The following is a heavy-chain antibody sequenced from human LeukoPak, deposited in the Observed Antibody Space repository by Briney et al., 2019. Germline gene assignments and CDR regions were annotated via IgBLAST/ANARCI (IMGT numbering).Heavy chain of an antibody. V-gene: IGHV1-69*04. D-gene: IGHD3-22*01. CDR1: GGTFSSYA. CDR2: IIPILGIA. J-gene: IGHJ4*02. CDR3: ARGYDSSGYLFDY. Sequence: SVKVSCKASGGTFSSYAISWVRQAPGQGLEWMGRIIPILGIANYAQKFQGRVTITADKSTSTAYMELSSLRSEDTAVYYCARGYDSSGYLFDYWGQGTLVTVSS.